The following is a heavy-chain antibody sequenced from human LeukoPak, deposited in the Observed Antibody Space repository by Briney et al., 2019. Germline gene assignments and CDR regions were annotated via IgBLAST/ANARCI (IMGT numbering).Heavy chain of an antibody. V-gene: IGHV5-51*01. J-gene: IGHJ4*02. CDR3: ARQPPTYYYDSSGYQ. Sequence: GESLKISCKGSGYSFTSYWIGWVRQMPGQGLEWMGFIYPGDSDTRYSPSFQGKVTISADKSISTAYLQWSSLKASDTAMYYCARQPPTYYYDSSGYQWGQGTLVTVSS. D-gene: IGHD3-22*01. CDR2: IYPGDSDT. CDR1: GYSFTSYW.